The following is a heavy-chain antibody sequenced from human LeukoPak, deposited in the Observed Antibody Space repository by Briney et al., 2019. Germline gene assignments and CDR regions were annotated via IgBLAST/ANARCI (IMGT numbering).Heavy chain of an antibody. J-gene: IGHJ4*02. V-gene: IGHV1-18*01. D-gene: IGHD5-24*01. Sequence: GASVKVSCKASGYTFTSYGISWVRQAPGQGLEWMGWISAYNGSTNYAQKLQGRVTMTTDTSTSTAYMELRSLRSDDTAVYYCARQRGWLQPYYFDYWGQGTLVTVSS. CDR1: GYTFTSYG. CDR2: ISAYNGST. CDR3: ARQRGWLQPYYFDY.